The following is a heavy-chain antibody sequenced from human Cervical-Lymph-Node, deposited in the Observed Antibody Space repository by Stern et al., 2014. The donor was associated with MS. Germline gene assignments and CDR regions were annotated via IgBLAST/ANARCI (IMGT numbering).Heavy chain of an antibody. CDR3: ARRAPSAFDI. V-gene: IGHV5-51*03. CDR1: GYTFSNYW. CDR2: IYPGDSDT. J-gene: IGHJ3*02. Sequence: VQLVQSGAEVKKPGESLKISCKGSGYTFSNYWIAWVRQLPGKGMEWMGIIYPGDSDTRYNRSFQGQVPSSLHESFNNADLHCSSLKASDSATYYCARRAPSAFDIWGQGTVVTVSS.